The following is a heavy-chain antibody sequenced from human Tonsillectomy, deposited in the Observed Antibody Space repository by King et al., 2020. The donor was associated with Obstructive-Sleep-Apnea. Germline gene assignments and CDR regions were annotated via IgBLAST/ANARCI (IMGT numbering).Heavy chain of an antibody. CDR1: GFTFSSYG. D-gene: IGHD5-12*01. J-gene: IGHJ4*02. CDR2: ISYDGSNK. CDR3: AKDGSGYDYYVDY. Sequence: VKLVESGGGVVQPGRSLRLSCAASGFTFSSYGMHWVRQAPGKGLEWVAVISYDGSNKYYADSVKGRFTISRDNSKNTLYLQMNSLRAVDTAVYYCAKDGSGYDYYVDYWGQGTLVTVSS. V-gene: IGHV3-30*18.